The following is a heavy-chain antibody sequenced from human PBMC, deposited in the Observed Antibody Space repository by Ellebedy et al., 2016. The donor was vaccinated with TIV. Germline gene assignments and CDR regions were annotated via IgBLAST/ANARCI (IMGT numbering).Heavy chain of an antibody. CDR2: ISAYNGNT. J-gene: IGHJ4*02. CDR1: GYTLTELS. CDR3: ARGNRIQLWFGLGY. D-gene: IGHD5-18*01. Sequence: ASVKVSXKVSGYTLTELSMHWVRQAPGQGLEWMGWISAYNGNTNYAQKLQGRVTMTTDTSTSTAYMELRSLRSDDTAVYYCARGNRIQLWFGLGYWGQGTLVTVSS. V-gene: IGHV1-18*01.